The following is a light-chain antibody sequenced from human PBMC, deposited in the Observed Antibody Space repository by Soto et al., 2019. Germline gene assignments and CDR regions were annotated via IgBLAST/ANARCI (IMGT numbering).Light chain of an antibody. CDR2: GNT. V-gene: IGLV1-40*01. Sequence: QSVLTQPPSVSGAPGQTVTISCPGSSSNIGAGYHVHWYMQLPGKAPKLLIFGNTNRPSGVPDRFSGSRSGSSASLAISGLQAEGEADYYCQTYDKSLGGWVFGGGTKLTVL. CDR3: QTYDKSLGGWV. J-gene: IGLJ3*02. CDR1: SSNIGAGYH.